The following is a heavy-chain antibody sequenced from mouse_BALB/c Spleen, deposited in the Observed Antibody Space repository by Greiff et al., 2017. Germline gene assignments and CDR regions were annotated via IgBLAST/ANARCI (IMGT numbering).Heavy chain of an antibody. CDR2: INSNGGST. J-gene: IGHJ1*01. CDR1: GFTFSSYG. CDR3: AREGDGYYRYFDV. D-gene: IGHD2-3*01. V-gene: IGHV5-6-3*01. Sequence: EVMLVESGGGLVQPGGSLKLSCAASGFTFSSYGMSWVRQTPDKRLELVATINSNGGSTYYPDSVKGRFTISRDNAKNTLYLQMSSLKSEDTAMYYCAREGDGYYRYFDVWGAGTTVTVSS.